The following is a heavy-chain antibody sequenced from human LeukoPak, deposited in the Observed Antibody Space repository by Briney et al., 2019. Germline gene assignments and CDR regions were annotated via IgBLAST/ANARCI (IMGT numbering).Heavy chain of an antibody. J-gene: IGHJ6*03. V-gene: IGHV4-38-2*02. CDR2: IHHTGYT. Sequence: SETLSLTCSVSAYSISSGYYWDWIRQPPGKGLEWIGSIHHTGYTFYNPSVKSRITISVETSKNQFSLKLSSVTAADTAVYYCARDRGSMARGSRRGYDDYYYYMDVWGKGTAVTVSS. CDR3: ARDRGSMARGSRRGYDDYYYYMDV. D-gene: IGHD3-10*01. CDR1: AYSISSGYY.